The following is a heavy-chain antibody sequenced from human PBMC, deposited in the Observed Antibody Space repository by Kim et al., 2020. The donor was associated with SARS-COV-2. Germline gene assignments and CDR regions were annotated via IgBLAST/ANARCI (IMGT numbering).Heavy chain of an antibody. J-gene: IGHJ6*01. CDR1: GFTFSSYA. CDR2: ISYDGSNK. V-gene: IGHV3-30*04. CDR3: AREDIVVVPSANYYYYYG. D-gene: IGHD2-2*01. Sequence: GGSLRLSCAASGFTFSSYAMHWVRQAPGKGLEWVAVISYDGSNKYYADSVKGRFTISRDNSKNTLYLQMNSLRAEDTAVYYCAREDIVVVPSANYYYYYG.